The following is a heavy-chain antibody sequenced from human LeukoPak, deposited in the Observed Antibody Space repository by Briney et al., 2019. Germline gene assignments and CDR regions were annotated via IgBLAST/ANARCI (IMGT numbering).Heavy chain of an antibody. Sequence: GGSLRLSCAASGFTFSSYAMHWVRQAPGKGLEYVAAIRSNGGITFYANAVKGRFTVSIDRSKSTLYLQMGSLRPEDTAVYYCARVPNSSGWSTFDYWGLGTLVTVSS. CDR2: IRSNGGIT. D-gene: IGHD6-19*01. J-gene: IGHJ4*02. V-gene: IGHV3-64*01. CDR3: ARVPNSSGWSTFDY. CDR1: GFTFSSYA.